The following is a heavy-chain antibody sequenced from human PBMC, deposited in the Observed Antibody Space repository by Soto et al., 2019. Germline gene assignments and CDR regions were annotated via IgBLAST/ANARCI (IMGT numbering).Heavy chain of an antibody. CDR3: AKDHWGSY. CDR1: GFTFSDYA. CDR2: ISDSGLST. Sequence: EVQLLESGGGLVQPGGSLRLSCVASGFTFSDYAMSWVREAPGKGLEWVSAISDSGLSTYSADSVKGRFTISRDKSKNTLYLQMNSLRDEDTAIYYCAKDHWGSYSGQGALVTVSS. J-gene: IGHJ4*02. V-gene: IGHV3-23*01. D-gene: IGHD3-16*01.